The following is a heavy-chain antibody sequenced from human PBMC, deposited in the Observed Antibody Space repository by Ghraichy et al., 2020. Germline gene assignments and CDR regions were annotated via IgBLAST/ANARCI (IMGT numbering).Heavy chain of an antibody. D-gene: IGHD2-15*01. J-gene: IGHJ3*02. CDR2: IIPIFGTA. CDR3: ARDGGSGAYDAFDI. V-gene: IGHV1-69*13. CDR1: GGTFSSYA. Sequence: SVKVSCKASGGTFSSYAISWVRQAPGQGLEWMGGIIPIFGTANYAQKFQGRVTITADESTSTAYMELSSLRSEDTAVYYCARDGGSGAYDAFDIWGQGTMVTVSS.